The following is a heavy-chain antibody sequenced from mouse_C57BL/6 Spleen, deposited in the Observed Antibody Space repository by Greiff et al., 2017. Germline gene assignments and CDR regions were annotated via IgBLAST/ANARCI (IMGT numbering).Heavy chain of an antibody. D-gene: IGHD6-5*01. V-gene: IGHV3-6*01. CDR3: ARDYADY. CDR2: ISYDGSN. CDR1: GYSITSGYY. Sequence: DVQLQESGPGLVKPSQSLSLTCSVTGYSITSGYYWNWIRQFPGNKLEWMGYISYDGSNNYNPSLKNRISITRDTSKNQFFLKLNSVTTEDTATYYCARDYADYWGQGTTLTVSS. J-gene: IGHJ2*01.